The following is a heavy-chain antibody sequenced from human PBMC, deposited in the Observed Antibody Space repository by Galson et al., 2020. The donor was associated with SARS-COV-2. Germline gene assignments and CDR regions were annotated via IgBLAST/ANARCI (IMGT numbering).Heavy chain of an antibody. CDR3: AKDSSIAARRDFDY. V-gene: IGHV3-33*06. CDR2: IWYDGSNK. D-gene: IGHD6-6*01. CDR1: GFTFSSYG. Sequence: GGSLRLSCAASGFTFSSYGMHWVRQAPGKGLEWVAVIWYDGSNKYYADSVKGRFTISRDNSKNTLYLQMNSLRAEDTAVYYCAKDSSIAARRDFDYWGQGTLVTVSS. J-gene: IGHJ4*02.